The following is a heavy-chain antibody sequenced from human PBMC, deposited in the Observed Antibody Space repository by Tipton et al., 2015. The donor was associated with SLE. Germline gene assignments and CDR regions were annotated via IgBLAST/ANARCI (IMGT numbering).Heavy chain of an antibody. CDR2: INWNGVST. CDR1: GFKFDDYA. J-gene: IGHJ4*02. D-gene: IGHD4-23*01. CDR3: ARIWTTETGGYFDY. V-gene: IGHV3-20*04. Sequence: SLRLSCAATGFKFDDYAMSWVRQVPGKGLEWVSGINWNGVSTGYIDSVKGRFTISRDNAKSSLFLQMNSLRGEDTAFYYCARIWTTETGGYFDYWGQGARVIVSS.